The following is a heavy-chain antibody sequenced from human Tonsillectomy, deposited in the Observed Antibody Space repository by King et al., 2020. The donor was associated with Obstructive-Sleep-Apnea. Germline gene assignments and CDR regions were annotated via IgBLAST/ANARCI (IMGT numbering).Heavy chain of an antibody. Sequence: QLQESGPGLVKPSETLSLTCTVSGGSISSSSYYWGWIRQPPGKGLEWIGSIYYSGSTYYHPSLKSRVTLSVDTSKNQCSLKLSSVTAADTAVYYCAGLPREELSFLHYFDYWGQGTLVTVSS. CDR2: IYYSGST. D-gene: IGHD3-16*02. V-gene: IGHV4-39*01. CDR3: AGLPREELSFLHYFDY. CDR1: GGSISSSSYY. J-gene: IGHJ4*02.